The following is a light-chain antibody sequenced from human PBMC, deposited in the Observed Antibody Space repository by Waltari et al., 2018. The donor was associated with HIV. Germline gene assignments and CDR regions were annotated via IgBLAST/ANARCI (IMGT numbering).Light chain of an antibody. CDR2: RNN. Sequence: QSVLTQPPSTSGTSRQGVTISCSGSHSNLGSNYIYWYRQFPGAAPKLLIFRNNQRPSGVADRFSGSKSGTSASLAISGLRSGDEADYYCAVWDDTLNGPVFGGGTRVTVL. CDR1: HSNLGSNY. V-gene: IGLV1-47*01. J-gene: IGLJ2*01. CDR3: AVWDDTLNGPV.